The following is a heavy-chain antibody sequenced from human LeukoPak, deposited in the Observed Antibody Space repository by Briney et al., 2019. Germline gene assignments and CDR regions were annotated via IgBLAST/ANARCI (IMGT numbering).Heavy chain of an antibody. Sequence: GSLRLSCAASGLTISSYSMNWVRQAPGKGLQWVSYISSSSSTIYYADSVKGRFTISRDNAKNSLYLQMNSLRAEDTAVYYCAKSPGGRHHNWGQGTLVTVSS. CDR1: GLTISSYS. D-gene: IGHD3-16*01. V-gene: IGHV3-48*01. CDR3: AKSPGGRHHN. J-gene: IGHJ4*02. CDR2: ISSSSSTI.